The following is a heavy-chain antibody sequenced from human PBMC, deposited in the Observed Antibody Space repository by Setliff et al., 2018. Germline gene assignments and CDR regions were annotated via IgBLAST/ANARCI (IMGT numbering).Heavy chain of an antibody. V-gene: IGHV3-48*04. Sequence: GGSLRLSCAASGFTFSNFGMNWIRQAPGKGLEWVSYISRGGNTIYYADSVKGRFTISRDNAKNSLYLQMNSLRAEDTAVYYCARDHAYGSRFYYYYYGMDVWGQGTTVTVS. CDR3: ARDHAYGSRFYYYYYGMDV. CDR2: ISRGGNTI. CDR1: GFTFSNFG. D-gene: IGHD3-10*01. J-gene: IGHJ6*02.